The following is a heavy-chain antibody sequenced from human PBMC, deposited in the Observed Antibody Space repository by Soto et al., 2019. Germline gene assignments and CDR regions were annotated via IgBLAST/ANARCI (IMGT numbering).Heavy chain of an antibody. D-gene: IGHD2-2*01. CDR3: ARARFLIVVPAAMRAFDI. J-gene: IGHJ3*02. Sequence: SQTLSLTCAISGDSVSSNSAAWNWIRQSPSRGLEWLGRTYYRSKWYNDYAVSVKSRITINPDTSKNQFSLQLNSVTPEDTAVYYCARARFLIVVPAAMRAFDIWGQGTMVTVSS. V-gene: IGHV6-1*01. CDR2: TYYRSKWYN. CDR1: GDSVSSNSAA.